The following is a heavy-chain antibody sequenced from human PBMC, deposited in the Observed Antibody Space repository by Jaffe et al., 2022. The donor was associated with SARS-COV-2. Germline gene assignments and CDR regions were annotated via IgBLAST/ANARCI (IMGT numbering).Heavy chain of an antibody. CDR3: ARDARNVLLWFGEEYFDY. J-gene: IGHJ4*02. CDR2: ISSSGSTI. V-gene: IGHV3-11*01. D-gene: IGHD3-10*01. Sequence: QVQLVESGGGLVKPGGSLRLSCAASGFTFSDYYMSWIRQAPGKGLEWISYISSSGSTIYYADSVKGRFTISRDNAKNSLYLQMNSLRAEDTAVYYCARDARNVLLWFGEEYFDYWGQGTLVTVSS. CDR1: GFTFSDYY.